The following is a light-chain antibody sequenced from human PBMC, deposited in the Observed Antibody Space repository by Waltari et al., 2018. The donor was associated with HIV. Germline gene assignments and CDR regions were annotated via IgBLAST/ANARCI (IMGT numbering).Light chain of an antibody. V-gene: IGKV3-20*01. CDR2: SSF. CDR1: QSISNKF. Sequence: IVLTQSPGTLSLSPGDRAIVSCRATQSISNKFLAWFQQKPGQPPRLLIYSSFIRATDIPDRFSGSGAGTDFTLSISKLEPEDFAVYYCHQYGTAPRTFGQGTKVEI. J-gene: IGKJ1*01. CDR3: HQYGTAPRT.